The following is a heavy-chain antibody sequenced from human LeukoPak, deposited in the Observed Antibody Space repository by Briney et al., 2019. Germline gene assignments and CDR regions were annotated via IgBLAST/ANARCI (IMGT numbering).Heavy chain of an antibody. CDR1: GGSFSGYY. D-gene: IGHD6-19*01. J-gene: IGHJ4*02. V-gene: IGHV4-34*01. CDR3: ARDGLSSGWSFDY. CDR2: INHSGST. Sequence: PSETLSPTCAVYGGSFSGYYWSWIRQPPGKGLEWIGEINHSGSTNYNPSLKSRVTTSVDTSKNQFSLKLSSVTAADTAVYYCARDGLSSGWSFDYWGQGTLVTVSS.